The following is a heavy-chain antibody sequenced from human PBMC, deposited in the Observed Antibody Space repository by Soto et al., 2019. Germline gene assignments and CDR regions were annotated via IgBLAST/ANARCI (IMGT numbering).Heavy chain of an antibody. CDR3: TTDPNRIVGATNDAFDI. Sequence: EVQLLESGGGLVQPGGSLRLSCAASGFTFSNAWMSWVRQAPGKGLEWVGRIKSKTDGGTTDYAAPVKGRFTISRDDSKNTLYLQMNSLKTEDTAVYYCTTDPNRIVGATNDAFDIWGQGTMVTVSS. J-gene: IGHJ3*02. CDR2: IKSKTDGGTT. V-gene: IGHV3-15*01. D-gene: IGHD1-26*01. CDR1: GFTFSNAW.